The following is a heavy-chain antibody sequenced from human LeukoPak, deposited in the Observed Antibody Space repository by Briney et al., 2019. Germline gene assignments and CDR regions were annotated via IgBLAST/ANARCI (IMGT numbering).Heavy chain of an antibody. D-gene: IGHD1-26*01. CDR3: ARGVGARNWFDP. J-gene: IGHJ5*02. V-gene: IGHV1-46*03. Sequence: ASVKVSCKASGYTFTSYYMHWVRQAPGQGLEWMGIINPSGGSTSYAQKFQGRVTMTRDTSKSTVCMELSSLRSEDTAVYYCARGVGARNWFDPWGQGTLVTVSS. CDR1: GYTFTSYY. CDR2: INPSGGST.